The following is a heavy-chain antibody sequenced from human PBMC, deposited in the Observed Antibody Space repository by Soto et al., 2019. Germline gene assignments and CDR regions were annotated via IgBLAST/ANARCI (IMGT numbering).Heavy chain of an antibody. CDR2: IHPSGAT. V-gene: IGHV4-39*01. D-gene: IGHD3-10*01. Sequence: SETLSLTCTVSGGSIRSGNYFWAWIRQSPGTGLEWIGIIHPSGATYYNPSVESGLTISVDTSRNQFSLTMNSVVAADTAVYYCARQAGAGTAYDFFDFRGQGTLVTVSS. CDR3: ARQAGAGTAYDFFDF. J-gene: IGHJ4*02. CDR1: GGSIRSGNYF.